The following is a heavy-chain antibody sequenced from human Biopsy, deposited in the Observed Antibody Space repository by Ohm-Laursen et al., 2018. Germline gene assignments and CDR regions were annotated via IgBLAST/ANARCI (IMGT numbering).Heavy chain of an antibody. D-gene: IGHD1-26*01. Sequence: SDTLSLTCIVSGGSVSSGSYYWSWIRQPPGKGLEWIGYIYYSGSTNYNPSLKSRVTISVDRSKNHFSLELSSVTAADTAVYYCARVGVGAPSIDYFDSWGQGALVTVSS. V-gene: IGHV4-61*03. CDR1: GGSVSSGSYY. CDR2: IYYSGST. CDR3: ARVGVGAPSIDYFDS. J-gene: IGHJ4*02.